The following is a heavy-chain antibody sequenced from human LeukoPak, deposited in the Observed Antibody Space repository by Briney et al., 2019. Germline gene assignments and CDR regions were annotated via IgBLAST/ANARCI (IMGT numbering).Heavy chain of an antibody. J-gene: IGHJ4*02. V-gene: IGHV3-30*04. Sequence: SGGSLRLSCAASGFTFSSYAMHWVRQAPGKGLEWVAVISYDGSNKYYADSVKGRFTISRDNSKNTLYLQMNSLRAEDTAVYYCAKSSTTTAGYWGQGTLVTVSS. CDR2: ISYDGSNK. CDR3: AKSSTTTAGY. CDR1: GFTFSSYA. D-gene: IGHD4-17*01.